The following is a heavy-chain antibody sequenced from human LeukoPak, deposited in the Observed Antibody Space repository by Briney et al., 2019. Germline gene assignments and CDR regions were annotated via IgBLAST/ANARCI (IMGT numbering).Heavy chain of an antibody. CDR2: INYSGST. CDR1: GGSISSDNYQ. J-gene: IGHJ5*02. CDR3: ARYGSGSTWFDP. V-gene: IGHV4-30-4*01. Sequence: SETLSLTCTVSGGSISSDNYQWSWIRQPPGKGLEWIEYINYSGSTYYNPSLKSRVTISVDTSKNQFSLKLTSVTAADTAVYYCARYGSGSTWFDPWGQGTLVTVSS. D-gene: IGHD3-10*01.